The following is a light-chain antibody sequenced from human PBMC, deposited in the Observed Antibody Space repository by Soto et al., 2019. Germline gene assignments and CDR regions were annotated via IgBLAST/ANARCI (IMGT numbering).Light chain of an antibody. CDR3: QQHDGRPTMT. V-gene: IGKV1-33*01. Sequence: IPLTQSPSSLSASVGETVTITCRASQDIDNSLNWYQHQPGKAPKLLIYAVSFSETGVPSRFSGRGSGTVFSLTINSLQADDFATYYCQQHDGRPTMTFGQGTRLDIK. CDR1: QDIDNS. CDR2: AVS. J-gene: IGKJ5*01.